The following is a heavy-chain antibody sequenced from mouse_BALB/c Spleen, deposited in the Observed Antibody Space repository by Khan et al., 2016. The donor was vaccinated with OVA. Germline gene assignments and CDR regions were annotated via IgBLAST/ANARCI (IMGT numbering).Heavy chain of an antibody. V-gene: IGHV3-2*02. CDR3: AREGDDYDYAMDY. CDR2: ISYSGST. D-gene: IGHD2-4*01. J-gene: IGHJ4*01. Sequence: EVQLQESGPGLVKPSQSLSLTCTVTGYSITSDYAWNWIRQFPGNKLEWMGYISYSGSTSYNPSLKSRISITRDTSKNQFFLQLNSVTTEDTATYYCAREGDDYDYAMDYWGRGTSVTVSS. CDR1: GYSITSDYA.